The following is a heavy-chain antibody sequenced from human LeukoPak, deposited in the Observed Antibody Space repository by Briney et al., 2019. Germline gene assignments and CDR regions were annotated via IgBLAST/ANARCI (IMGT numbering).Heavy chain of an antibody. CDR3: AKDLFEYSSSPVAFDI. J-gene: IGHJ3*02. V-gene: IGHV3-33*06. D-gene: IGHD6-6*01. Sequence: PGRSLRLSCAASGFTFSSYGMHWVRQAPGKGLEWVAVIWYDGSNKYYADSVKGQFTISRDNSKNTLYLQMNSLRAEDTAVYYCAKDLFEYSSSPVAFDIWGQGTMVTVSS. CDR1: GFTFSSYG. CDR2: IWYDGSNK.